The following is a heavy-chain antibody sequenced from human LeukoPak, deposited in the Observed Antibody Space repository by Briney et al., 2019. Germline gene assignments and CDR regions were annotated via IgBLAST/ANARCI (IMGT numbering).Heavy chain of an antibody. CDR2: IRYDGSNK. J-gene: IGHJ3*02. D-gene: IGHD4-17*01. CDR3: AKDPNGDYIGTFDI. V-gene: IGHV3-30*02. Sequence: GGSLRLSCAASGFTLSSYAMHWVRQGPGKGLEWVSFIRYDGSNKYYADSVKGRFTISRDNSKNTLYLQMSSLRAEDTAIYYCAKDPNGDYIGTFDIWGQGTTVIVS. CDR1: GFTLSSYA.